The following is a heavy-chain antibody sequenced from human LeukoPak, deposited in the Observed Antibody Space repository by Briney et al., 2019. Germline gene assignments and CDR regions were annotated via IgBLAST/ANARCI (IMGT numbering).Heavy chain of an antibody. J-gene: IGHJ4*02. CDR2: LGDNDGRT. Sequence: GGSLRLSCAASGFTFSSYSMNWVRQSPGKGLEWVSALGDNDGRTFYADSVKGRFTISRDNSKNTLYLQMNSLRAEDTAIYYCAKNGKDNYDMFFDYWGQGILVTVSS. CDR1: GFTFSSYS. CDR3: AKNGKDNYDMFFDY. D-gene: IGHD3-9*01. V-gene: IGHV3-23*01.